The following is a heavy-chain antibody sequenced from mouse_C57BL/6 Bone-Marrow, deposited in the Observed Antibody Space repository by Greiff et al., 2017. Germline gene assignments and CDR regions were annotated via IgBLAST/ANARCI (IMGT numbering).Heavy chain of an antibody. V-gene: IGHV1-78*01. CDR2: IYPRDGST. D-gene: IGHD1-1*01. J-gene: IGHJ1*03. Sequence: QVQLQQSDAELVKPGASVKISCKVSGYTFTDHTIHWMKQRPEQGLEWIGYIYPRDGSTKYNEKFKGKATFTADKSSSTAYMQLNSLTSEDSAVYFCARIGNYCGSSRYWDLDVWGTGITVTVSS. CDR1: GYTFTDHT. CDR3: ARIGNYCGSSRYWDLDV.